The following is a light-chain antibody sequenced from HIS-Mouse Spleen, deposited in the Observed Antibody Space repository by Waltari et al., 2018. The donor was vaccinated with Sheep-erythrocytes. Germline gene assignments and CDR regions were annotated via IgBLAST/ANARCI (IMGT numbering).Light chain of an antibody. CDR2: EGS. CDR3: CSYAGSSTPWV. CDR1: SSDAGSYNL. V-gene: IGLV2-23*01. Sequence: QSALTQPASVSGSPGQSITIPCTGTSSDAGSYNLVSWYQQHPGKAPKLMIYEGSKRPSGVSNRFSGSKSGNTASLTISGLQAEDEADYYCCSYAGSSTPWVFGGGTKLTVL. J-gene: IGLJ3*02.